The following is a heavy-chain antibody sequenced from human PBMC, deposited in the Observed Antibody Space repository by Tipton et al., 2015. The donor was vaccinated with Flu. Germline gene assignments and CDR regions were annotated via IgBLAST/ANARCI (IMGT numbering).Heavy chain of an antibody. CDR2: IYYSGST. V-gene: IGHV4-59*01. D-gene: IGHD1-26*01. CDR3: ARYGTYDGSRYFQH. Sequence: TLSLTCTVSGGSIRSYYWSWIRQPPGKGLEWIGYIYYSGSTNYNPSLKSRVTISVDTSKDQFSLKLSSVTAADTAVYYCARYGTYDGSRYFQHWGQGTLVTVFS. CDR1: GGSIRSYY. J-gene: IGHJ1*01.